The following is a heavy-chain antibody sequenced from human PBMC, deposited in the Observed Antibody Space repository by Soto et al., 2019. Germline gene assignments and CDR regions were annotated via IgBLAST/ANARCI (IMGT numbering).Heavy chain of an antibody. J-gene: IGHJ4*02. Sequence: GGSLRLSCAASGFTFSDYYMSWIRQAPGKGLEWVSYISSSGSTIYYADSVKGRFTISRDNAKNSLYLQMNSLRAEDTAVYYCARDGEYSSSSVYFDYWGQGXLVTVYS. V-gene: IGHV3-11*01. D-gene: IGHD6-6*01. CDR3: ARDGEYSSSSVYFDY. CDR1: GFTFSDYY. CDR2: ISSSGSTI.